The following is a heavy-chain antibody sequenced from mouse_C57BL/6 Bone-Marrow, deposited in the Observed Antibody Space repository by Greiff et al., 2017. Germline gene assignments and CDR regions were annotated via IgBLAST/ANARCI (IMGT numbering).Heavy chain of an antibody. CDR1: GYTFTSYW. CDR3: ARGTCYYAMDY. CDR2: IHPNSGST. J-gene: IGHJ4*01. V-gene: IGHV1-64*01. D-gene: IGHD3-3*01. Sequence: QVQLQQPGAELVKPGASVKLSCKASGYTFTSYWMHWVKQRPGQGLEWIGMIHPNSGSTAYNAKFKSKATLTVDKSSSTAYMQLSSLTSEDSAVYYCARGTCYYAMDYWGQGTSVTVSS.